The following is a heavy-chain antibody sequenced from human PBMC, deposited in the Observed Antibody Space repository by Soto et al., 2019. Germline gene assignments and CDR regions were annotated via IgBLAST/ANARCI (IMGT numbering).Heavy chain of an antibody. Sequence: VGSLRFSCTASGFTFTNYDMPWIRQVSGKGLEWVAAIATGGDPYYPGSVRGRFSVSRENAKNSLYLQIDNLRAGDTAVYYCVRGLSYCSGSHWSSEDFDYWGQGTLVTVSS. V-gene: IGHV3-13*05. CDR1: GFTFTNYD. J-gene: IGHJ4*02. CDR2: IATGGDP. D-gene: IGHD2-15*01. CDR3: VRGLSYCSGSHWSSEDFDY.